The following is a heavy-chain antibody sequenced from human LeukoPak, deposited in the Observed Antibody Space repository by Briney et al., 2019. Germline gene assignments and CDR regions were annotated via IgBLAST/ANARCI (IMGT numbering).Heavy chain of an antibody. CDR2: IIPILGIA. D-gene: IGHD2-15*01. CDR1: GGTFSSYA. CDR3: GSCPTPYYYYYGMDV. Sequence: GASVKVSCKASGGTFSSYAISWVRQAPGQGLEWVGRIIPILGIANYAQKFQGRVTITADKSTSTAYMELSSLRSEDTAVYYCGSCPTPYYYYYGMDVWGQGTTVTVSS. J-gene: IGHJ6*02. V-gene: IGHV1-69*04.